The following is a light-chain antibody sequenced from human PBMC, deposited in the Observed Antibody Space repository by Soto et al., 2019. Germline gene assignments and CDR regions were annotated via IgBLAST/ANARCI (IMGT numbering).Light chain of an antibody. CDR3: CSFARGSTSYV. Sequence: QSALTQPASVSGSPGQSIAISCTGTSSDVGSSNLLSWYQHHPGKAPKLIIYEGTRRPSGVSGRFSGSMSGNTASLTISGLQSADEAEYYCCSFARGSTSYVFGTGTKVTVL. CDR2: EGT. J-gene: IGLJ1*01. CDR1: SSDVGSSNL. V-gene: IGLV2-23*01.